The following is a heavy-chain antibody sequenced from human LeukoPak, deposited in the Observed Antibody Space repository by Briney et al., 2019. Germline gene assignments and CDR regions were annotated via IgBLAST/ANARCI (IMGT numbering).Heavy chain of an antibody. CDR2: ISAYNGNT. Sequence: ASVKVSCKASGYTFTGYYMHWVRQAPGQGLEWMGWISAYNGNTNYAQKLQGRVTMTTDTSTSTAYMELRSLRSDDTAVYYCARDGFPWNRWFDPWGQGTLVTVSS. V-gene: IGHV1-18*04. CDR3: ARDGFPWNRWFDP. CDR1: GYTFTGYY. J-gene: IGHJ5*02. D-gene: IGHD1-1*01.